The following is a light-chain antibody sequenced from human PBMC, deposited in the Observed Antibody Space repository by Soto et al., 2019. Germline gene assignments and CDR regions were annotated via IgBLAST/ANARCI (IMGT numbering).Light chain of an antibody. CDR3: QQINSYPIT. J-gene: IGKJ5*01. V-gene: IGKV1-9*01. Sequence: DIQLTQSPSFLSASVGDRVTITCRASQGINSYLAWYQQKPGKVPKLLIYAASTLQSGVPSRFSGSGSGTEFTLTINSLQPEDFATYYCQQINSYPITFGQGTRLE. CDR2: AAS. CDR1: QGINSY.